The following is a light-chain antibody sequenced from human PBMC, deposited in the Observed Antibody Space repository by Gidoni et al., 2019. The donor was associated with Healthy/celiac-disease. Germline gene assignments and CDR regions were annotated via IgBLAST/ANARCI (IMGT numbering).Light chain of an antibody. J-gene: IGKJ1*01. Sequence: EIVMTQSPATLSVSPGERATLSCRASQSVSSNLAWYQQKPGQAPRLLIYGASTRATGIPARFSGCWSGTEFTLTISSLQSEDFAVYYCQQYNNWPPTFGQGTKVEIK. CDR1: QSVSSN. CDR2: GAS. CDR3: QQYNNWPPT. V-gene: IGKV3-15*01.